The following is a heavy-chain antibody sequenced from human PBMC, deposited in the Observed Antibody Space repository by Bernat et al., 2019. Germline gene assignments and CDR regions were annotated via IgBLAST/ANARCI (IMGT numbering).Heavy chain of an antibody. CDR1: GFTFSDYY. D-gene: IGHD1-26*01. V-gene: IGHV3-11*05. J-gene: IGHJ5*02. CDR3: AREIGEWELLGNWFDP. Sequence: QVQLVESGGGLVKPGGSLRLSCAASGFTFSDYYMSWIRQAPGKGLEWVSYISSSSSYTNYADSVKGRFTSARDNAKNSLYLQMNSLRAEDTAVYYCAREIGEWELLGNWFDPWGQGTLVTVSS. CDR2: ISSSSSYT.